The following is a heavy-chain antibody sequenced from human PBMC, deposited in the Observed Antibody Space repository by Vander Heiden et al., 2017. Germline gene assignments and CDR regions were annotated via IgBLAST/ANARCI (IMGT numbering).Heavy chain of an antibody. CDR2: AYNGNT. V-gene: IGHV1-18*01. J-gene: IGHJ4*02. CDR3: ARERFGSVDDY. Sequence: AYNGNTNYAQKLQGRVNMTTDTSTSTAYMELRSLRSDDTAVYYCARERFGSVDDYWGQGTLVTVSS. D-gene: IGHD1-26*01.